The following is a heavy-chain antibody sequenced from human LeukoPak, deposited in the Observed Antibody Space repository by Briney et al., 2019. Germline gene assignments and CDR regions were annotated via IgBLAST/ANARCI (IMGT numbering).Heavy chain of an antibody. CDR1: GGSISSGGYS. Sequence: SETLSLTCAVSGGSISSGGYSWSWLRQPPGKGLEWIGYIYHSGSTYYNPSLKSRVTISVDRSKNQFSLKLSSVTAADTAVYYCARARITMVRGVMVSSWFDPWGQGTLVTVSS. D-gene: IGHD3-10*01. CDR2: IYHSGST. V-gene: IGHV4-30-2*01. J-gene: IGHJ5*02. CDR3: ARARITMVRGVMVSSWFDP.